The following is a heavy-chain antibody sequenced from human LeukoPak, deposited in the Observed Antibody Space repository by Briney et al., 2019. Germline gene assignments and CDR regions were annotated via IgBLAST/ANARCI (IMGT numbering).Heavy chain of an antibody. Sequence: GASVKVSCKASGGTFSSQAISWVRQAPGQGLAWMGGIIPIFGTANYAQKFQGKVTITADKSTSTVYMALSSLRSEDTAVYYCARGPDSSTYYYFYWGQGTLVTVSS. CDR1: GGTFSSQA. CDR2: IIPIFGTA. V-gene: IGHV1-69*06. J-gene: IGHJ4*02. CDR3: ARGPDSSTYYYFY. D-gene: IGHD3-22*01.